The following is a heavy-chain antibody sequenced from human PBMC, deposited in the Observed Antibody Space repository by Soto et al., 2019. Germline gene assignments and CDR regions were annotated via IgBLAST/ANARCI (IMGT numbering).Heavy chain of an antibody. CDR1: GFTFSSYA. Sequence: GGSLRLSCAASGFTFSSYAMHWVRQAPGKGLEWVAVISYDGSNKYYADSVKGRFTISRDNSKNTRYLQMNSLRAEDTAVYYCARDLYVSIAARPWDWRIAAAGLFDYWGQGTLVTVS. CDR3: ARDLYVSIAARPWDWRIAAAGLFDY. J-gene: IGHJ4*02. CDR2: ISYDGSNK. D-gene: IGHD6-6*01. V-gene: IGHV3-30-3*01.